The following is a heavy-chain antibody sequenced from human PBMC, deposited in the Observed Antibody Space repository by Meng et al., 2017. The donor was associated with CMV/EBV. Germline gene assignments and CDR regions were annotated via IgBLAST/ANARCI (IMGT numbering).Heavy chain of an antibody. CDR1: GFTFSSYG. V-gene: IGHV3-30*02. Sequence: GESLKISCAASGFTFSSYGMHWVRQAPGKGLEWVAFIRYDGSNKYYADSVKGRFTISRDNSKNTLYLQMNSLRAEDTAVYYCAKDARSLGLGYCSSTSCYNWFDPWAREPWSPSPQ. D-gene: IGHD2-2*01. CDR3: AKDARSLGLGYCSSTSCYNWFDP. CDR2: IRYDGSNK. J-gene: IGHJ5*02.